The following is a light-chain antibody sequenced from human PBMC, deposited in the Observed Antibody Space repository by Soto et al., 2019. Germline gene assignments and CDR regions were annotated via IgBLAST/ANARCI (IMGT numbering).Light chain of an antibody. CDR1: QAISGY. CDR2: AAS. V-gene: IGKV1-39*01. Sequence: EIQMTQSPASLSASVGDRVTVTCRAGQAISGYLNWYQQKPGKAPTLLIFAASTLQSGVPSRFSGSGSGTDFTLTINSLQTEDSATYFCQQTNLIPFTFGPATK. CDR3: QQTNLIPFT. J-gene: IGKJ3*01.